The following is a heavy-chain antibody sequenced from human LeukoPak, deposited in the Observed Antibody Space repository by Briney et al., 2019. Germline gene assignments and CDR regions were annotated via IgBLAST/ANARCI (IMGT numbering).Heavy chain of an antibody. CDR3: AKGGKWDVTPFDY. CDR1: GFTFTSYS. D-gene: IGHD1-26*01. V-gene: IGHV3-23*01. J-gene: IGHJ4*01. Sequence: GGSLRLSCAASGFTFTSYSMNWVRQAPGKGLECVSTISGGGGSTYYADSVKGRFTISRDNSKNTLYLQVNSLRAEDTAVYYCAKGGKWDVTPFDYWGQGTLVTVSS. CDR2: ISGGGGST.